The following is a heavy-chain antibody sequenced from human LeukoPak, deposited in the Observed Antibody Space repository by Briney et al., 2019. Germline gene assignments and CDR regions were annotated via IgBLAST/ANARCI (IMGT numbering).Heavy chain of an antibody. CDR3: ARHFDSSSPFDY. CDR2: INHSGST. Sequence: PSETLSLTCAVYGGSFSGYYWSWIRRPPGKGLEWIGEINHSGSTNYNPSLKSRVTISVDTSKNQFSLKLSSVTAADTAVYYCARHFDSSSPFDYWGQGTLVTVSS. J-gene: IGHJ4*02. D-gene: IGHD6-6*01. CDR1: GGSFSGYY. V-gene: IGHV4-34*01.